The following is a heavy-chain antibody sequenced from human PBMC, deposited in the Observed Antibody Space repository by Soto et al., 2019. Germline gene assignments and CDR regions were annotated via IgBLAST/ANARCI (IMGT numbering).Heavy chain of an antibody. CDR1: GFTFSSYS. Sequence: GGSLRLSCAASGFTFSSYSMNWVRQAPGKGLEWVSSISSSSSYIYYADSVKGRFTVSRDNAKNSLYLQMNSLRAEDTAVYYCARVGGGYQLLHAFDIWGQGTMVTVSS. CDR3: ARVGGGYQLLHAFDI. CDR2: ISSSSSYI. D-gene: IGHD2-2*01. V-gene: IGHV3-21*01. J-gene: IGHJ3*02.